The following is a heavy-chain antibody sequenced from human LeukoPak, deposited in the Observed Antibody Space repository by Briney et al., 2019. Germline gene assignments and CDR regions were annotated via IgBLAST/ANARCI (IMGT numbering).Heavy chain of an antibody. Sequence: PGGSLRLSCAASGFTFSSYWMTWDRQAPGKGLEWVASIKQDGSEKYFVDSVKGRFTISRDNAKNSLYLQMNSLRVEDTAVYYCVRERIGGYWGQGTLVTVSS. V-gene: IGHV3-7*01. CDR1: GFTFSSYW. D-gene: IGHD3-10*01. CDR3: VRERIGGY. J-gene: IGHJ4*02. CDR2: IKQDGSEK.